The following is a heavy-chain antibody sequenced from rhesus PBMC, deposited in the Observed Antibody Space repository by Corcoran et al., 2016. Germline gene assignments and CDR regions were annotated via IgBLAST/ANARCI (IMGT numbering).Heavy chain of an antibody. Sequence: QLQLQESGPGLVKPSATLSLTCAVSGGSISSNYWSWIRQPPGKGLEWIGRISVSGGSTTYNPSLKSRVTISTETSKNQVSLKLSSGTAADTAVYYCARGGGADFDYWGQGVLVTVSS. CDR1: GGSISSNY. V-gene: IGHV4-173*01. J-gene: IGHJ4*01. D-gene: IGHD1-44*02. CDR3: ARGGGADFDY. CDR2: ISVSGGST.